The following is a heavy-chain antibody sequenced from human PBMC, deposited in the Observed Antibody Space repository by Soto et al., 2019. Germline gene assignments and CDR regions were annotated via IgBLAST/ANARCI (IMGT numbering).Heavy chain of an antibody. J-gene: IGHJ6*03. V-gene: IGHV4-34*01. Sequence: SETLSLPCAFYGGSFSGYYWSLVRQPPGKGLEWIGEINHSGSTNYNPSLKSRVTISVDTSKNQFSLKLSSVAAADTAVYYCARGRSGIAARPRVYYMDVWGKGTTVTVSS. CDR1: GGSFSGYY. CDR3: ARGRSGIAARPRVYYMDV. D-gene: IGHD6-6*01. CDR2: INHSGST.